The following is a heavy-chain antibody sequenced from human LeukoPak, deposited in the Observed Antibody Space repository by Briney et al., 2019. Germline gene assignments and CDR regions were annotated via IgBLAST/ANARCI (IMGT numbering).Heavy chain of an antibody. CDR1: GDSISSGADY. D-gene: IGHD3-9*01. J-gene: IGHJ4*02. CDR3: ARGLTGIDY. CDR2: IYYSGTT. Sequence: SETLSLTCTVSGDSISSGADYWNWIRQTPGKGLEWIVYIYYSGTTYYNPSLKSRVTISVDTSKSQCSLKLSSVTAADAAVYYCARGLTGIDYWGQGTLVTVSS. V-gene: IGHV4-30-4*01.